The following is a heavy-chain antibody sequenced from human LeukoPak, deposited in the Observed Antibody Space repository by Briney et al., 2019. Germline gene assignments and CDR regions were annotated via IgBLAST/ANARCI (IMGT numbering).Heavy chain of an antibody. V-gene: IGHV4-38-2*01. J-gene: IGHJ4*02. CDR3: ARLPPPGMVRGVYFDY. Sequence: SETLSLTCAVSGYSISSGYYWGWIRQPPGKGLEWIGSIYHSGSTYYNPSLKSQVTISVDTSKNQFSLKLSSVTAADTAVYYCARLPPPGMVRGVYFDYWGQGTLVTVSP. D-gene: IGHD3-10*01. CDR2: IYHSGST. CDR1: GYSISSGYY.